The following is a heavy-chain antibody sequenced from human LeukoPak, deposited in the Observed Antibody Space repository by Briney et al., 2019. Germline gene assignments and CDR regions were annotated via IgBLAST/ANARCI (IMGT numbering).Heavy chain of an antibody. D-gene: IGHD3-10*01. CDR2: ISGSGGST. Sequence: SGGSLRLSCAASGFTFNSYAMNWVRQAPGKGLEWVSAISGSGGSTHYADSVKGRFTISRDNSKNTVYLQMNSLRAEDTAVYYCAKQGLVMVRGPSDYWGQGTLVTVSS. J-gene: IGHJ4*02. CDR1: GFTFNSYA. V-gene: IGHV3-23*01. CDR3: AKQGLVMVRGPSDY.